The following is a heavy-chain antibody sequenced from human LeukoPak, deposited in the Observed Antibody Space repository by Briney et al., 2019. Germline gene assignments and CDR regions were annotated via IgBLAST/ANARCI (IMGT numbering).Heavy chain of an antibody. J-gene: IGHJ4*01. Sequence: GGSLRLSCAASGFTVSSYYMSWVRQAPGKGLEWVSVIYSGGGTYHADSVKGRFIISRDSSRNTLHLQMNSLRAEDTAVYYCARLCGGNSVGDYWGQGTLVTVSS. D-gene: IGHD4-23*01. CDR3: ARLCGGNSVGDY. CDR1: GFTVSSYY. V-gene: IGHV3-66*02. CDR2: IYSGGGT.